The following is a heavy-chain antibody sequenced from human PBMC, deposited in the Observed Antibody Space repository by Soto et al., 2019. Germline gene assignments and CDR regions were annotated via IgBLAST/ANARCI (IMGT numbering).Heavy chain of an antibody. CDR2: INHSGST. CDR3: ARLVACSGGSCRFDP. V-gene: IGHV4-34*01. Sequence: SETLSLTCAVYGGSFSGYYWSWIRQPPGTGLEWIGSINHSGSTNYNPSLKSRVTISIDTSKNQFSLRLTSVTAADTAVYYCARLVACSGGSCRFDPWGQGTLVTVSS. CDR1: GGSFSGYY. D-gene: IGHD2-15*01. J-gene: IGHJ5*02.